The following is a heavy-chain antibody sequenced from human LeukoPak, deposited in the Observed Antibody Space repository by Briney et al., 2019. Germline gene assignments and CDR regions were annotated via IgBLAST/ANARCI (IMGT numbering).Heavy chain of an antibody. CDR3: TTLDGDYAPDY. CDR2: MESKSDGGST. CDR1: GFSFSNAW. J-gene: IGHJ4*02. Sequence: GGSLRLSCAGSGFSFSNAWMSWVRQAPGKGLEWVGRMESKSDGGSTDYAAPVKGRFTISRDDSKNTLFLQINSLKTEDTAVYYCTTLDGDYAPDYWGRGTLVTVSS. D-gene: IGHD4-17*01. V-gene: IGHV3-15*04.